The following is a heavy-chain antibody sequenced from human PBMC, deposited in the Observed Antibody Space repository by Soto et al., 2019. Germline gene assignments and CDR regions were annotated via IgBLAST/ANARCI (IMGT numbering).Heavy chain of an antibody. CDR2: IYWDDDT. J-gene: IGHJ4*02. Sequence: QITLKESGPTLVKPTQTLTLTCTFSGFSLSTTGVGVGWIRQPPGKALEWLALIYWDDDTRYSSSLKSRLTITNVPSKNEVVLRMTNMDPVDTGTYFCAHRRVGRELDYWGQGTLVTVSS. CDR3: AHRRVGRELDY. CDR1: GFSLSTTGVG. D-gene: IGHD3-3*01. V-gene: IGHV2-5*02.